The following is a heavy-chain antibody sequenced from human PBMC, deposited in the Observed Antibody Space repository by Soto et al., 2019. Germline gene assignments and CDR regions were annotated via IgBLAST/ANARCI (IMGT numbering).Heavy chain of an antibody. V-gene: IGHV1-18*01. CDR1: GYTFTSYN. Sequence: ASLKVSCKPSGYTFTSYNIGWVRQAPGQGLEWMGWISTYNDNTNYAQNLQGRVTMTRDTPTSTLYMELGSLRSDDTAVYYCARVIVAVGVNAFDYWGQGTPVTVSS. CDR2: ISTYNDNT. D-gene: IGHD2-2*01. CDR3: ARVIVAVGVNAFDY. J-gene: IGHJ4*02.